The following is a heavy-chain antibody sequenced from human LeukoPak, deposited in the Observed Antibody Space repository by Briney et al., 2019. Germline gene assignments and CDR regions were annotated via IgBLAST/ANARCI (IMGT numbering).Heavy chain of an antibody. J-gene: IGHJ3*02. D-gene: IGHD2-2*01. V-gene: IGHV3-23*01. CDR1: GFTFSSYW. CDR3: AKRPSSSTTGSASAFDI. Sequence: GGSLRLSCAASGFTFSSYWMSWVRQAPGKGLEWVSAISDGGGTTFYADSVKGRFAISRDNSKNTLFLQMNSLRAEDTALYYCAKRPSSSTTGSASAFDIWGQGTMVTVSS. CDR2: ISDGGGTT.